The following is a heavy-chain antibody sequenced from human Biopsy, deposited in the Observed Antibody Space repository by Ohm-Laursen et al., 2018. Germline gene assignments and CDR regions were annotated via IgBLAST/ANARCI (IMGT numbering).Heavy chain of an antibody. V-gene: IGHV4-39*01. CDR2: IFYRGST. D-gene: IGHD3-22*01. CDR3: ARDYDTSGYYYVS. J-gene: IGHJ5*02. CDR1: GGSISNNNYY. Sequence: SQTLSLTCPVSGGSISNNNYYWGWIRQPPGKGLEWIGRIFYRGSTHYEPSLKSRVNIYVETSKNKFSLKLNSVTAADTAVYYCARDYDTSGYYYVSWGQGTLVTVSS.